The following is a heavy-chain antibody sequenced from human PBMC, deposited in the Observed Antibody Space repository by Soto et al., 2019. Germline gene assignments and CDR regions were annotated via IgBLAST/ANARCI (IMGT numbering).Heavy chain of an antibody. D-gene: IGHD2-15*01. J-gene: IGHJ6*02. CDR3: ARILNSLRGGLHYCMVG. Sequence: PGQSLDICFEGSWYSLASACVSWVRQIHIEGLEWMGKIDPSDSYTNSSPSFQGHATSSADNSISTAYLQWSSLKASDTAMYYCARILNSLRGGLHYCMVGWGQGSPVNV. V-gene: IGHV5-10-1*01. CDR2: IDPSDSYT. CDR1: WYSLASAC.